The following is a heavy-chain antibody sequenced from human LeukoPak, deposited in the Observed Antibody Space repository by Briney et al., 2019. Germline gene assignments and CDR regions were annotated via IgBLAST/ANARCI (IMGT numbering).Heavy chain of an antibody. Sequence: GGSLRLSCAASGFTFASYWMTWVRQAPGKGLEWLANIRQDGGATYYGGSVKGRFTISRDNAKNSLFLQMNSLRAEDTAVYYCAASKDTAGGPYWGQGTLVTVSS. D-gene: IGHD5-18*01. J-gene: IGHJ4*02. CDR1: GFTFASYW. CDR3: AASKDTAGGPY. V-gene: IGHV3-7*01. CDR2: IRQDGGAT.